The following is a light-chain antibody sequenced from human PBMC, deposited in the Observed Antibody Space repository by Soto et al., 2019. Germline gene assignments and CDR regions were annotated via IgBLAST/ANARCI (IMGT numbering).Light chain of an antibody. Sequence: EIVMTQSPATLSVSPGERATLSCRASQTVSVNLAWYQQKPGQAPRLLIYGASTRATGVPARFSGSGSGTEFTLTISSRQSEDFEVYYCQQYNDWPPFTFGPGTRVDIK. CDR2: GAS. CDR3: QQYNDWPPFT. V-gene: IGKV3-15*01. CDR1: QTVSVN. J-gene: IGKJ3*01.